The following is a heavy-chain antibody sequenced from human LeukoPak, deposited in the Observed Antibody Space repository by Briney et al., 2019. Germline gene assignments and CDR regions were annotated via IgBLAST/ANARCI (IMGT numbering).Heavy chain of an antibody. CDR1: GGTFSSYA. V-gene: IGHV1-69*06. CDR2: IIPIFGTA. D-gene: IGHD3-16*02. J-gene: IGHJ4*02. Sequence: SVKVSCKASGGTFSSYAISWVRQSPGQGLEWMGGIIPIFGTANYAQKFQGRVTITADKSTSTAYMELSSLRSEDTAVYYCARGEYDYVWGSYRYTGIDYWGQGTLVTVSS. CDR3: ARGEYDYVWGSYRYTGIDY.